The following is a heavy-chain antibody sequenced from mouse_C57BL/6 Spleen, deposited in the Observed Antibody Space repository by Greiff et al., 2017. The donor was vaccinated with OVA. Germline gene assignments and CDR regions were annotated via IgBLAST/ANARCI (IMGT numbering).Heavy chain of an antibody. Sequence: EVKVVESGGGLVKPGGSLKLSCAASGFTFSDYGMHWVRQAPEKGLEWVAYISSGSSTIYYADTVKGRFTISRDNAKNTLFLQMTSLRSEDTAMYYCARLLYYYGSSLDYWGQGTTLTVSS. D-gene: IGHD1-1*01. V-gene: IGHV5-17*01. CDR3: ARLLYYYGSSLDY. CDR1: GFTFSDYG. CDR2: ISSGSSTI. J-gene: IGHJ2*01.